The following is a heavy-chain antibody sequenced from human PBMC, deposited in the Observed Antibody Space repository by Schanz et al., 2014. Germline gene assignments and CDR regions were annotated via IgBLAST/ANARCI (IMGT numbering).Heavy chain of an antibody. J-gene: IGHJ5*01. Sequence: EVKLLESGGTLVRPGGSLRLSCAASGFTFSTYAMAWVRQAPGKGLEWISFINTGSNYINYADSVKGRFTISRDNTKNSLFLQLNSLRADDTAVYYCAKTPREYCNYDNCPNWFDSWGQGTLVTASS. CDR2: INTGSNYI. CDR1: GFTFSTYA. V-gene: IGHV3-21*02. CDR3: AKTPREYCNYDNCPNWFDS. D-gene: IGHD2-15*01.